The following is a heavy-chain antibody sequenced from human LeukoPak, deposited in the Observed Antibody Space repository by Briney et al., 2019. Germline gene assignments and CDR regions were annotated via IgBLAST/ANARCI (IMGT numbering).Heavy chain of an antibody. Sequence: GGSLRLSCAASGFTFSSYWVHWVRQAPGKGLVWVSRINSDGSSTSYADSVKGRFTISRDNAKNTLYPQMNSLRAEDTAVYYCARGCSGGSCHHDAFDIWGQGTMVTVSS. CDR1: GFTFSSYW. CDR2: INSDGSST. CDR3: ARGCSGGSCHHDAFDI. D-gene: IGHD2-15*01. V-gene: IGHV3-74*01. J-gene: IGHJ3*02.